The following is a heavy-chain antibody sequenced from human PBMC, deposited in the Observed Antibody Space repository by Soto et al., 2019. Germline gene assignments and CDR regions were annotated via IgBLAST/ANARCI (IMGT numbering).Heavy chain of an antibody. J-gene: IGHJ6*03. CDR1: GYTFTSYD. Sequence: ASVKVSCKASGYTFTSYDINWVRQATGQGLEWMGWMNPNSGNTGYAQKFQGRVTMTRNTSISTAYMELSSLRSEDTAVYYCASTTRITIFGVVMYYYMDVWGKGTTVTVSS. D-gene: IGHD3-3*01. V-gene: IGHV1-8*01. CDR2: MNPNSGNT. CDR3: ASTTRITIFGVVMYYYMDV.